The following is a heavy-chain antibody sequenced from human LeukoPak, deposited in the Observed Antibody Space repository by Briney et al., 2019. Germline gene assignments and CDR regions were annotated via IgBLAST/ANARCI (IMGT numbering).Heavy chain of an antibody. D-gene: IGHD2-8*01. J-gene: IGHJ4*02. Sequence: SETLSLTCTVSGGSISSSSYYWGWIRQPPGKGLEWIVSIYYSGSTYYNPSLKSRVTISVDTSNNQFSLKLSSVTAADTAMYDCARPHSGTVNASTYGVLHYWGQGPGDTVSS. CDR3: ARPHSGTVNASTYGVLHY. V-gene: IGHV4-39*07. CDR1: GGSISSSSYY. CDR2: IYYSGST.